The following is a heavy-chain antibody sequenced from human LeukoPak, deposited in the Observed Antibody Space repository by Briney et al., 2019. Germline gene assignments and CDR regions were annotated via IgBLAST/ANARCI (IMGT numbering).Heavy chain of an antibody. J-gene: IGHJ4*02. D-gene: IGHD3-3*01. CDR2: ISSSSSYI. V-gene: IGHV3-21*01. CDR3: ARGTTIFGVVIIN. Sequence: GGSLRLSCAASGFTFSSYSMNWVRQAPGKGLEWVSSISSSSSYIYYADSVKGRFTISRDNAKNSLYLQMNSLRAEDTAVYYCARGTTIFGVVIINWGQGTLVTVSS. CDR1: GFTFSSYS.